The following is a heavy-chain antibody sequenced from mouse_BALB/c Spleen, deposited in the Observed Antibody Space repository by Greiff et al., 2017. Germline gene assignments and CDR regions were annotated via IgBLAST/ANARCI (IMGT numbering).Heavy chain of an antibody. V-gene: IGHV1-69*02. D-gene: IGHD2-2*01. CDR2: IYPSDSYT. J-gene: IGHJ3*01. Sequence: VQLQQPGAELVRPGASVKLSCKASGYTFTSYWINWVKQRPGQGLEWIGNIYPSDSYTNYNQKFKDKATLTVDKSSSTAYMQLSSPTSEDSAVYCCTGGYDSWFAYWGQGTLVTVSA. CDR1: GYTFTSYW. CDR3: TGGYDSWFAY.